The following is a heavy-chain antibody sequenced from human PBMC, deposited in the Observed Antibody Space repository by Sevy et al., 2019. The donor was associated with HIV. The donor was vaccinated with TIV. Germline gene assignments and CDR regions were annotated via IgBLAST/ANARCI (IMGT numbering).Heavy chain of an antibody. D-gene: IGHD3-22*01. Sequence: KQSQTLSLTCAISGDSVSSNSAAWNWIRQSPSRGLEWLGRTYYRSKWYNDYAVSVKSRITINPDTSKNQFSLQLNSVTPEDTAVYYCARDRYYDSSGYYMGAFDIWGQRTMVTVS. CDR3: ARDRYYDSSGYYMGAFDI. CDR1: GDSVSSNSAA. V-gene: IGHV6-1*01. J-gene: IGHJ3*02. CDR2: TYYRSKWYN.